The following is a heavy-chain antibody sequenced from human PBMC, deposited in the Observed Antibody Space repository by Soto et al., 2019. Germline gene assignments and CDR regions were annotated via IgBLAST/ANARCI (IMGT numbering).Heavy chain of an antibody. V-gene: IGHV3-30-3*01. Sequence: GGSLRLSCAASGFTFTNYAMHWVRQAPGKGLEWVAIISHDGSNKYYTDSVKGRFTISRDNSNNTLYLQMNRLRTADTAVYYCARDYGASEGGVDIWGQGTTVTVS. D-gene: IGHD3-16*01. CDR1: GFTFTNYA. CDR2: ISHDGSNK. CDR3: ARDYGASEGGVDI. J-gene: IGHJ6*02.